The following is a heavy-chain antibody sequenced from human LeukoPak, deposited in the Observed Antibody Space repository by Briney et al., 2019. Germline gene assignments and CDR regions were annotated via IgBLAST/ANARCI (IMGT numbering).Heavy chain of an antibody. Sequence: PSETLSLTCAVYGGPFSGYYWSWIRQPPGKGLEWIGEINHSGSTNYNPSLKSRVTISVDTSKNQFSLKLSSVTAADTAVYYCARHKSWSSSYGMDVWGQGTTVTVSS. V-gene: IGHV4-34*01. CDR3: ARHKSWSSSYGMDV. CDR1: GGPFSGYY. J-gene: IGHJ6*02. CDR2: INHSGST. D-gene: IGHD2-8*01.